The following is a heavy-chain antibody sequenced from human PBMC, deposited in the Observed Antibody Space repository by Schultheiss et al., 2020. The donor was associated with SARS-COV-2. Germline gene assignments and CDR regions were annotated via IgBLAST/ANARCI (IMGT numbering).Heavy chain of an antibody. V-gene: IGHV3-33*01. CDR3: AREVVGNDMDV. Sequence: GGSRRLSCAASGFTFSSYGMHWVRQAPGKGLEWVAVIWSDGSNEYYADSVKGRFTISRDNSKNTLYLQMSSLRAEDTAVYYCAREVVGNDMDVWGQGTTVTVSS. J-gene: IGHJ6*02. D-gene: IGHD2-15*01. CDR2: IWSDGSNE. CDR1: GFTFSSYG.